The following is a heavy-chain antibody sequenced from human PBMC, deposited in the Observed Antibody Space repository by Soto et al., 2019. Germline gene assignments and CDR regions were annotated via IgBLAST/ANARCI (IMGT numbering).Heavy chain of an antibody. CDR3: AKDHWANMGAADAFDI. V-gene: IGHV3-23*01. Sequence: EVQLLESGGGLVQPGGSLRLSCAASGFTFSSYAMSWVRQAPGKGLEWVSAISGSGGSTYYADSVKGRFTISRDNSKNTLYLQMNSLRAEDTAVYYCAKDHWANMGAADAFDIWGQGTMVTVSS. CDR1: GFTFSSYA. D-gene: IGHD1-26*01. CDR2: ISGSGGST. J-gene: IGHJ3*02.